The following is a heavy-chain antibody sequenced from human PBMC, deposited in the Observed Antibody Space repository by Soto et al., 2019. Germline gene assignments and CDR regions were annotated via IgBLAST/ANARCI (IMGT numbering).Heavy chain of an antibody. Sequence: GGSLRLSCAASGFTFSSYAMHWVSQAPGKGLEWVAVISYDGSNKYCADSVKGRFTISRDNSKNTLYLQMNSLRAEDTAVYYCAREYVTEYYYYGMDVWGQGTTVTVSS. J-gene: IGHJ6*02. CDR1: GFTFSSYA. CDR2: ISYDGSNK. CDR3: AREYVTEYYYYGMDV. D-gene: IGHD1-20*01. V-gene: IGHV3-30-3*01.